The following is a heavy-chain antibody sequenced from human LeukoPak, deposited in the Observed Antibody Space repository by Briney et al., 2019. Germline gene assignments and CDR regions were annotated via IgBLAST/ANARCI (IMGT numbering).Heavy chain of an antibody. J-gene: IGHJ6*02. D-gene: IGHD5-24*01. Sequence: PSETLTLTCTVSGGSISSYYWSWIRQPPGKGLEWIGYIYYSGSTNYNPSLKSRVTISVDTSKNQFSLKLSSVTAADTAVYYCARDGMATNNYYYYGMDVWGQGTTVTVSS. V-gene: IGHV4-59*01. CDR1: GGSISSYY. CDR2: IYYSGST. CDR3: ARDGMATNNYYYYGMDV.